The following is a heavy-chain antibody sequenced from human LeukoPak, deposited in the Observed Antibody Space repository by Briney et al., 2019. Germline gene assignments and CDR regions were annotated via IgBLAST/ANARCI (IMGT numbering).Heavy chain of an antibody. Sequence: GGSLRLSCAASGFTFSTYPMKWVRQAPGKGPEWVSAITFNGGRTFYADSVKGRFTISRDNSRNTLYLQMNSLRAEDTAVYYCARDQAQVITPDNWFDPWGQGTLVTVSS. CDR2: ITFNGGRT. J-gene: IGHJ5*02. V-gene: IGHV3-23*01. CDR3: ARDQAQVITPDNWFDP. CDR1: GFTFSTYP. D-gene: IGHD3-16*02.